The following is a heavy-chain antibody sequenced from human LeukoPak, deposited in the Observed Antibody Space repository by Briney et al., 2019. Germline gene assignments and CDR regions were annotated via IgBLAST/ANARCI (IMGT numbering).Heavy chain of an antibody. CDR3: AKDVRLAAAVPTAAEY. D-gene: IGHD6-13*01. CDR1: GFTFSSYA. J-gene: IGHJ4*02. Sequence: PGGSLRLSCAASGFTFSSYAMSWVRQAPGKGLEWVSAISGSGGSTYYADSVKGRFTISRDNSKNTLYLQMNSLRAEDTAVYYCAKDVRLAAAVPTAAEYWGQGTLVTVSS. CDR2: ISGSGGST. V-gene: IGHV3-23*01.